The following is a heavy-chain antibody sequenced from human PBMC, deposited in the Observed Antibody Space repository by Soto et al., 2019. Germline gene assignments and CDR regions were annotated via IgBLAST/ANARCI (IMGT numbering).Heavy chain of an antibody. D-gene: IGHD3-10*01. J-gene: IGHJ4*02. CDR2: IFCYGAYY. Sequence: QLQLQESGPGLVKPSETLSLTCTVSSGSISTTSCYYWGCIRKTPGKGLEWIGSIFCYGAYYYHNSSHNIRVSISIYSSTGQFALMLTSVTAADTAVYYFAIHSSRTFRVVLNQIDNWGQGALDTVSP. CDR1: SGSISTTSCYY. CDR3: AIHSSRTFRVVLNQIDN. V-gene: IGHV4-39*01.